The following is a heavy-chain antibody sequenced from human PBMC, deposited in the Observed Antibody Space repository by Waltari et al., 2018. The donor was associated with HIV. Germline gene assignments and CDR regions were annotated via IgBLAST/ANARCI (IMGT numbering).Heavy chain of an antibody. V-gene: IGHV3-21*05. CDR2: ISSTISST. Sequence: EVHLVESGGGLVKPGGSLRLSCAASGFTFSSYSMNWVRQAPGKGLEWVSYISSTISSTSYADSVKGRFTISRDNAKNSLYLQMNSLRAEDTAVYYCVRVEFGGYAYGYWGQGTLVTVSS. J-gene: IGHJ4*02. CDR1: GFTFSSYS. D-gene: IGHD5-12*01. CDR3: VRVEFGGYAYGY.